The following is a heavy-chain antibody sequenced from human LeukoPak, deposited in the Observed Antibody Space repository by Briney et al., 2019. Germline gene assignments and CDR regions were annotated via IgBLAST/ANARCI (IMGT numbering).Heavy chain of an antibody. CDR3: ARSGVGATNHDY. Sequence: ASAKVSCKASGGTFSSYAISWVRQAPGQGLEWMGGIIPIFGTANYAQKFQGRVTITADESTSTAYMELSSLRSEDTAVYYCARSGVGATNHDYWGQGTLVAVSS. J-gene: IGHJ4*02. CDR1: GGTFSSYA. CDR2: IIPIFGTA. V-gene: IGHV1-69*13. D-gene: IGHD1-26*01.